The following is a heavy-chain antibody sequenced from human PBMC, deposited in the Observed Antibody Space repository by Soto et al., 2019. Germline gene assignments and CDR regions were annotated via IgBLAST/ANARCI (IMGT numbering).Heavy chain of an antibody. V-gene: IGHV1-69*13. CDR1: GVTFDSFT. D-gene: IGHD3-9*01. J-gene: IGHJ5*01. Sequence: RASVKVSCKPSGVTFDSFTFSWVRQAPGQGLEWMGGFVPMFGSASVAQRFQGRVRITADASTGTGYMELSDLRSDDSAIYYCAREDDTTGHYSRFDSWGPGTLVTVS. CDR3: AREDDTTGHYSRFDS. CDR2: FVPMFGSA.